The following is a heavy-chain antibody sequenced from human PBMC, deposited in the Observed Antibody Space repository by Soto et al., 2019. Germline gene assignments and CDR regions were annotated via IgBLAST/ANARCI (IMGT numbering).Heavy chain of an antibody. CDR3: ARLTGAKDAFDI. V-gene: IGHV4-30-2*01. D-gene: IGHD4-17*01. CDR1: GGSISSGGYS. CDR2: IYHSGST. Sequence: QLQLQESGSGLVKPSQTLSLTCAVSGGSISSGGYSWGWIRQPPGKGLEWIGSIYHSGSTYYNPSLKRRVTISGDRSKNQFSLKLSSVTAADTAVYYCARLTGAKDAFDIWGQGTMVTVSS. J-gene: IGHJ3*02.